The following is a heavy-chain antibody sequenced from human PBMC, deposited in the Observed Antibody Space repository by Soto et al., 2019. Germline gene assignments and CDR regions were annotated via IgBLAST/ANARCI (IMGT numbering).Heavy chain of an antibody. CDR1: GFTFSSYG. CDR3: GLPLGVGMATSPLDY. J-gene: IGHJ4*02. Sequence: QVQLVESGGGVVQPGRSLRLSCAASGFTFSSYGMHWVRQAPGKGLEWVAVIWYDGSNKYYADSVKGRFTISRDNSKNTLYLQRNSLRAEDTAVYYCGLPLGVGMATSPLDYWGQGTLVTVSS. CDR2: IWYDGSNK. D-gene: IGHD5-12*01. V-gene: IGHV3-33*01.